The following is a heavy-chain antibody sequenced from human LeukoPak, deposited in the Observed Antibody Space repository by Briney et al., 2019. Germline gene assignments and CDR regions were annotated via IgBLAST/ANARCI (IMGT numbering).Heavy chain of an antibody. J-gene: IGHJ5*02. Sequence: SETLSLTCTVSGGSISSSSYYWGWIRQPPGKGLEWIGEINHSGSTNYNPSLKSRVTISVDTSKNQFSLKLSSVTAADTAVYYCARRRRWLQATFDPWGQGTLVTVSS. CDR1: GGSISSSSYY. D-gene: IGHD5-24*01. V-gene: IGHV4-39*07. CDR2: INHSGST. CDR3: ARRRRWLQATFDP.